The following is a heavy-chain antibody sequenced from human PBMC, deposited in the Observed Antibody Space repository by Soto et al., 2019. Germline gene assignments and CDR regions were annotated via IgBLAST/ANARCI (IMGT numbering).Heavy chain of an antibody. J-gene: IGHJ4*02. CDR1: GGSINDNAYY. D-gene: IGHD3-10*01. V-gene: IGHV4-31*03. Sequence: QVQLQESGPGLVKSSQTLSLTCTVSGGSINDNAYYWTWIRQRPGKGLEWIGYIYFTGSTYFNPSLNSRVSMSIDTSKNQFSLKLTSVTAADTAVYYCARDNYGSGFDYWGQGTLVTVSS. CDR2: IYFTGST. CDR3: ARDNYGSGFDY.